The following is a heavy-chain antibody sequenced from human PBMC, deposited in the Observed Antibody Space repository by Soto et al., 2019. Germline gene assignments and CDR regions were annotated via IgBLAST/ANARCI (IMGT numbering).Heavy chain of an antibody. CDR1: GFTFSSYG. CDR3: ANGLSDYYGSGSYYNGPFYFDY. V-gene: IGHV3-30*18. Sequence: GGSLRLSCAASGFTFSSYGMHWVRQAPGKGLEWVAVISYDGSNKYYADSVKGRFTISRDNSKNTLYLQMNSLRAEDTAVYYCANGLSDYYGSGSYYNGPFYFDYWGQGTLVTVPS. J-gene: IGHJ4*02. CDR2: ISYDGSNK. D-gene: IGHD3-10*01.